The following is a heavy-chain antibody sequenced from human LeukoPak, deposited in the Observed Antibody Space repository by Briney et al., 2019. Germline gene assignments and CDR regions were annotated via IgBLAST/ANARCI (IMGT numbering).Heavy chain of an antibody. J-gene: IGHJ4*02. CDR1: GFTFSSYA. Sequence: GGSLRLSCAASGFTFSSYAMSWVRQAPGKGLEWVSAISGSGGSTYYADAVKGRFTISRDNSKNTLYLQVNSLKAEDTAVYYCAKEPHYYDSRFWDYWGQGTLVTVSS. V-gene: IGHV3-23*01. CDR3: AKEPHYYDSRFWDY. D-gene: IGHD3-22*01. CDR2: ISGSGGST.